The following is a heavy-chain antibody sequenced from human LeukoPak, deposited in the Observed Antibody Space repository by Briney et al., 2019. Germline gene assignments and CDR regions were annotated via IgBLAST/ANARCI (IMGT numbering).Heavy chain of an antibody. Sequence: SETLSLTCTVSGGSISSYYWSWIRQPPGKGLEWIGYIYYSGSTNYNPSLKSRVTISVDTSKNQFSLKLSSVTAADTAVYYCARDGRDGSGSYYGLFDPWGQGTLVTVSS. D-gene: IGHD3-10*01. V-gene: IGHV4-59*12. J-gene: IGHJ5*02. CDR3: ARDGRDGSGSYYGLFDP. CDR1: GGSISSYY. CDR2: IYYSGST.